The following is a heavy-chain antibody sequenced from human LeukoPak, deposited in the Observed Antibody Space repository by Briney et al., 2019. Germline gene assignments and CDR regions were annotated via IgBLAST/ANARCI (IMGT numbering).Heavy chain of an antibody. Sequence: GRSLRLSCAASGFTFSSYAMHWVRQAPGKGLEWVAVISYDGSNKYYADSVKGRFTISRDNSKNTLYLQMNSLRAEDTAVYYCAKRVATNYYYYYGMDVWGQGTTVTVSS. CDR1: GFTFSSYA. J-gene: IGHJ6*02. CDR3: AKRVATNYYYYYGMDV. CDR2: ISYDGSNK. D-gene: IGHD5-24*01. V-gene: IGHV3-30-3*02.